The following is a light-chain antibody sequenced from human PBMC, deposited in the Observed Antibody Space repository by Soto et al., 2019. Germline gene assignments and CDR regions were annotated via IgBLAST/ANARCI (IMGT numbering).Light chain of an antibody. CDR2: GAS. CDR3: HQYGSSPAT. J-gene: IGKJ1*01. CDR1: QSVSSSY. Sequence: EIVLTQSPGTLSLSPGERATLSCRASQSVSSSYLAWYQQKPGQAPRLLIYGASSRATGIPDRFSGSGSETDFTLTITRLEPEDFAVYYCHQYGSSPATFGQGTKV. V-gene: IGKV3-20*01.